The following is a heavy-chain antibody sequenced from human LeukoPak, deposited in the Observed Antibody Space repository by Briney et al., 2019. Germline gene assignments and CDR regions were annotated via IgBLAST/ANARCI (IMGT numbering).Heavy chain of an antibody. Sequence: SETLSLTCTVSGGSISSSSYYWGWIRQPPGKGLEWIGSIYYSGSTYYNPSLKSRVTISVDTSKNQFSLKLSSVTAADTAVYYCARRSELRYSQHDASDIWGQGTMVTVSS. V-gene: IGHV4-39*01. CDR3: ARRSELRYSQHDASDI. CDR2: IYYSGST. D-gene: IGHD3-9*01. CDR1: GGSISSSSYY. J-gene: IGHJ3*02.